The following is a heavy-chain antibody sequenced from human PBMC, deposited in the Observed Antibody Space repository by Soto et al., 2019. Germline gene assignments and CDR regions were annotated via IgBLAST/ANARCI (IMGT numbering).Heavy chain of an antibody. CDR3: AGIVIREGWYFDL. CDR2: ISDSGNT. CDR1: GGSLRGYY. Sequence: QVQLQESGPGLVKSSETLSLTCTVSGGSLRGYYWSWIRQPPGKGLEFFGYISDSGNTNYNPSLKSRVTMSVDTSKNQFSLKLRSVTAADTAMYYCAGIVIREGWYFDLWGRGTLVTVSS. J-gene: IGHJ2*01. D-gene: IGHD3-16*02. V-gene: IGHV4-59*01.